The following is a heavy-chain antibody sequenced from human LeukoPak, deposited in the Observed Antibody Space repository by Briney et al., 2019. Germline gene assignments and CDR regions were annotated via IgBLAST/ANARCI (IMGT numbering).Heavy chain of an antibody. CDR1: GFTFSSYG. CDR2: IWYDGSNK. Sequence: PGRSLRLSCAASGFTFSSYGMHWVRQAPGKGLEWVAVIWYDGSNKYYADSVKGRFTISRDNSKNTLYPQMNSLRAEDTAVYYCARDGEYCSSTSCSYLFDYWGQGTLVTVSS. D-gene: IGHD2-2*01. V-gene: IGHV3-33*01. CDR3: ARDGEYCSSTSCSYLFDY. J-gene: IGHJ4*02.